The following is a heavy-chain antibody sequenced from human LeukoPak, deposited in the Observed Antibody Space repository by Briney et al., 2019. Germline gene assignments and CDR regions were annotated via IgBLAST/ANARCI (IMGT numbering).Heavy chain of an antibody. J-gene: IGHJ4*02. CDR1: GFTFSNSG. Sequence: GGSLRLSCVASGFTFSNSGMSWVRQAPGKGLEWVSSINGGGDTTYYADSVRGRFTISRDNSKNTLFLQMNSLRAEDTAVYYCARDRCTSTSCFFDYWGQGTLVTVSS. V-gene: IGHV3-23*01. CDR2: INGGGDTT. CDR3: ARDRCTSTSCFFDY. D-gene: IGHD2-2*01.